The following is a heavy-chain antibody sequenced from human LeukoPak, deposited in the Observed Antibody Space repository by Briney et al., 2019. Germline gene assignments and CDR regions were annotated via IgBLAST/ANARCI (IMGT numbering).Heavy chain of an antibody. V-gene: IGHV3-74*01. Sequence: GGSLRLSCAASAFTFSSYWMHWVRQAPGKGLVWVSRINSDGSQTDYADSVRGRFTISRDNAENTLYLQMDSLRAEDTAVYYCAELGITMIGGVWGKGTTVTISS. CDR3: AELGITMIGGV. CDR2: INSDGSQT. CDR1: AFTFSSYW. D-gene: IGHD3-10*02. J-gene: IGHJ6*04.